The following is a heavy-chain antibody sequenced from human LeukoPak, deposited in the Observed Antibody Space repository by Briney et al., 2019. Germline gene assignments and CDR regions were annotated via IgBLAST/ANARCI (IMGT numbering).Heavy chain of an antibody. D-gene: IGHD6-19*01. V-gene: IGHV1-18*01. CDR3: EVGIAVRSQYYFDY. Sequence: ASVKVSCKASGYTFTSHGISWVRQAPGQGLEWMGWISAYNGNTNYAQKLQGRVTMTTDTSTSTAYMELRSLRSDDTAVYYCEVGIAVRSQYYFDYWGQGTLVTVSS. CDR1: GYTFTSHG. CDR2: ISAYNGNT. J-gene: IGHJ4*02.